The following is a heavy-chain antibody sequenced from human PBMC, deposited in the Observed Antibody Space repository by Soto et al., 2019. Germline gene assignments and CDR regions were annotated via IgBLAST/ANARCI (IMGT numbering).Heavy chain of an antibody. CDR2: ISYDGSNK. V-gene: IGHV3-30*18. CDR3: AKDRPPNYYYGMDV. CDR1: GFTFGSYG. J-gene: IGHJ6*02. Sequence: QVQLVESGGGVVQPGRSLRLSCAASGFTFGSYGMHWVRQAPGKGLEWVAVISYDGSNKYYADSVKGRFTISRDNSKNTLYLQMNSLRAEDTAVYYCAKDRPPNYYYGMDVWGQGTTVTVSS.